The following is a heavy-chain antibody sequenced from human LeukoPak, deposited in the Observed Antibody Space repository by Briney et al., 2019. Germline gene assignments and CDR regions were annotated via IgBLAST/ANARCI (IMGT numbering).Heavy chain of an antibody. J-gene: IGHJ4*02. D-gene: IGHD3-10*01. CDR1: GGSISSSNW. Sequence: SETLSLTCAVSGGSISSSNWWSWVRQPPGKGLEWIGEIYHSGSTNYNPSLKSRVTISVDKSKNQFSLKLSSVTAADTAVYYCASVCMVRGVCIDYWGQGTLVTVSS. V-gene: IGHV4-4*02. CDR2: IYHSGST. CDR3: ASVCMVRGVCIDY.